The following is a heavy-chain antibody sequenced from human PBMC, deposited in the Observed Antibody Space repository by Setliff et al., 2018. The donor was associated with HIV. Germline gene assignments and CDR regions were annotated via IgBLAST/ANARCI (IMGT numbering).Heavy chain of an antibody. CDR3: ARVRLYSSALDY. V-gene: IGHV3-66*02. CDR1: GFTVSSHY. D-gene: IGHD3-22*01. Sequence: GGSLRLSCAASGFTVSSHYMSWVRQAPGKGLEWVSTIYSDGSTYHADSVKGRFTLSRDTSKNTLSLQMNSLRPEDTAVFYWARVRLYSSALDYWGQGTLVTVSS. CDR2: IYSDGST. J-gene: IGHJ4*02.